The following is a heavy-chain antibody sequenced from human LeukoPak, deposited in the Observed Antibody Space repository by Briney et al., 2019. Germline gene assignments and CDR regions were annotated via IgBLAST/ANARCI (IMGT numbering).Heavy chain of an antibody. CDR2: ISAYNGNT. D-gene: IGHD1-1*01. CDR1: GYTFTSYG. J-gene: IGHJ3*02. V-gene: IGHV1-18*01. CDR3: ARDFKLAKFGTHAFDI. Sequence: ASVKVSCTASGYTFTSYGISWVRQAPGQGLEWMGWISAYNGNTNYAQKLQGRVTMTTDTSTSTAYMELRSLRSDDTAVYYCARDFKLAKFGTHAFDIWGQGTMVTVSS.